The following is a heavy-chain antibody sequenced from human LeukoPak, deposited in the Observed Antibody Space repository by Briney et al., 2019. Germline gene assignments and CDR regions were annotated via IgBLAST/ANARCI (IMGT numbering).Heavy chain of an antibody. CDR3: ARVQRITIFGVVKNWFDP. J-gene: IGHJ5*02. CDR2: IYYSGST. CDR1: GGSISSGGYY. V-gene: IGHV4-61*08. D-gene: IGHD3-3*01. Sequence: KASETLSLTCTVSGGSISSGGYYWSWIRQHPGKGLEWIGYIYYSGSTYYNPSLKSRVTISVDTSKNQFSLKLSSVTAADTAVYYCARVQRITIFGVVKNWFDPWGQGTLVTVSS.